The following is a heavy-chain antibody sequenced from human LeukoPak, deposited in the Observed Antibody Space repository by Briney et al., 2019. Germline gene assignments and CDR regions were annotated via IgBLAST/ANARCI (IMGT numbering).Heavy chain of an antibody. CDR1: GGSLSSYY. D-gene: IGHD3-22*01. Sequence: SETLSLTCSVSGGSLSSYYWSWIRQPPGKGLEWIGRIYTSGSTNYNPSLKSRVTMSVDTSKNQFSLKLSSVTAADTAVYYCARDRYYYDSSGYYYFDYWGQGTLVTVSS. J-gene: IGHJ4*02. V-gene: IGHV4-4*07. CDR2: IYTSGST. CDR3: ARDRYYYDSSGYYYFDY.